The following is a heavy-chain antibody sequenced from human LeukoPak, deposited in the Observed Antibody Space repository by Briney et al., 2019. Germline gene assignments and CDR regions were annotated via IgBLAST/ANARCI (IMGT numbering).Heavy chain of an antibody. CDR1: GYTFTGYY. V-gene: IGHV1-18*04. J-gene: IGHJ4*02. CDR2: IGAYNGNT. D-gene: IGHD3-9*01. CDR3: ARVDMLTGYYFFDY. Sequence: ASVKVSYKASGYTFTGYYMHWVRQAPGRGLEWMGWIGAYNGNTNYAQKLQGRVTMTTDTSTSTAYMELRSLRSDDTAVYYCARVDMLTGYYFFDYWGQGTLVTVSS.